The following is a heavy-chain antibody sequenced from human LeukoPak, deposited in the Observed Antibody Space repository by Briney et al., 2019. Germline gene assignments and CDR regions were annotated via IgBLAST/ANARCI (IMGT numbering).Heavy chain of an antibody. CDR3: ARVGGTMDYGMDV. CDR1: GFTVSSNY. Sequence: GGSLRLSCAASGFTVSSNYMSCVRHARGKGRVGVSVIYRGGSTYYADSVKGRFTISRDNSKNTLYLQMNSLRAEDTAVYYCARVGGTMDYGMDVWGQGTTVTVSS. D-gene: IGHD3-10*01. CDR2: IYRGGST. J-gene: IGHJ6*02. V-gene: IGHV3-66*01.